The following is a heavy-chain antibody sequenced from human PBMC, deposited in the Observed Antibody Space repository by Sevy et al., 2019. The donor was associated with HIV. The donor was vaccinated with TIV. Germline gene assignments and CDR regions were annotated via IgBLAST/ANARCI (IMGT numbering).Heavy chain of an antibody. CDR1: GFTFSDYY. CDR2: ISSSSSYT. D-gene: IGHD4-4*01. Sequence: GGSLRLSCAASGFTFSDYYMSWIRQAPGKGLEWVSYISSSSSYTNYADSVKGRFTISRDNAKNSLYLQMISLRAEDTAVYYCARKPTVPPLFDYWGQGTLVTVSS. CDR3: ARKPTVPPLFDY. J-gene: IGHJ4*02. V-gene: IGHV3-11*06.